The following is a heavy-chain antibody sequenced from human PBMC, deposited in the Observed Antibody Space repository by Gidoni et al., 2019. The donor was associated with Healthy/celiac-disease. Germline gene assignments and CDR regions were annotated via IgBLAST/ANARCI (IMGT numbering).Heavy chain of an antibody. V-gene: IGHV1-2*04. D-gene: IGHD5-12*01. J-gene: IGHJ4*02. Sequence: QVQLVQSGAEVKKPGASVKVSCKASGYTFTGDYMHWVRQAPGQGLEWMGWINPNRGGTDYAQKFQGWVTMTRDTSISTAYMELSRLRSDDTAVYYCARGGDGYKINPFDYWGQGTLVTVSS. CDR2: INPNRGGT. CDR1: GYTFTGDY. CDR3: ARGGDGYKINPFDY.